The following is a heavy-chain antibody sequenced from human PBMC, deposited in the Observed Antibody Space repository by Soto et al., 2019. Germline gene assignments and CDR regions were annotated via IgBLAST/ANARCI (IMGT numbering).Heavy chain of an antibody. CDR3: AVQRWLQLRVRFDY. CDR2: IYNSGST. CDR1: GGSISDYF. V-gene: IGHV4-4*07. D-gene: IGHD5-12*01. Sequence: SETPSLTCTVSGGSISDYFWSWIRQHAGRGLEWIGRIYNSGSTNYNPSLKSRVTMSLDTSKNQFSLNLSSVTAADTAVYYCAVQRWLQLRVRFDYWGQGILVTVYS. J-gene: IGHJ4*02.